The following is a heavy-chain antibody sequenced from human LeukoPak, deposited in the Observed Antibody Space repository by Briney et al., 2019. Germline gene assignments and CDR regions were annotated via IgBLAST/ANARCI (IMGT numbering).Heavy chain of an antibody. CDR2: IYHSGST. CDR3: ALLGYPFDY. D-gene: IGHD3-22*01. V-gene: IGHV4-38-2*02. Sequence: SETLSLTCTVSGYSISSGYYWGWIRQPPGKGLEWIGSIYHSGSTYYNPSLKSRVTISVDTSKNQFSLKLSSVTAADTAVYYCALLGYPFDYWGQGTLVTVSS. CDR1: GYSISSGYY. J-gene: IGHJ4*02.